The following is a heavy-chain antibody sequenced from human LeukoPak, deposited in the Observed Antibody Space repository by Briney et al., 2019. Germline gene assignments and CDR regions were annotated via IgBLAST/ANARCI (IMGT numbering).Heavy chain of an antibody. CDR3: ARNYDILTGDDY. Sequence: GGSLRLSCTASGFSFSSYSMSWVRQPPGKGLEWISAINDDVTYYRDSVKGRFTVSRDNSRNTLYLQLNSLRAEDTAVYYCARNYDILTGDDYWGQGTLVTVSS. J-gene: IGHJ4*02. D-gene: IGHD3-9*01. V-gene: IGHV3-23*01. CDR1: GFSFSSYS. CDR2: INDDVT.